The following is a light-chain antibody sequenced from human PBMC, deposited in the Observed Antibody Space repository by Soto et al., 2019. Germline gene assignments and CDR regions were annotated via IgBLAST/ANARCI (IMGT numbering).Light chain of an antibody. J-gene: IGLJ1*01. CDR1: SSDVGGYDY. V-gene: IGLV2-14*01. CDR3: SSYTSSSTLV. CDR2: DVN. Sequence: QSALTQPASVSGSPVQSITISCTGTSSDVGGYDYVSWYQQHPGKAPQLMIYDVNNRPSGVSNRFSGPKSGNTASLTISGLQAEDEADYYCSSYTSSSTLVFGTGTKVTVL.